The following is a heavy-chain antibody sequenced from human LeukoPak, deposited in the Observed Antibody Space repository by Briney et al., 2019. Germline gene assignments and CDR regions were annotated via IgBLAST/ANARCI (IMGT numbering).Heavy chain of an antibody. D-gene: IGHD3-22*01. CDR1: GFTFSSYA. Sequence: GSLRLSCAASGFTFSSYAMSWIRQPPGKGLEWIGNIYPGGNTYYNASLESRVTISFDTSKNHFSVTVTSVTAADTAVYYCARFISSDRNWFDPWREGTVVSVPS. CDR3: ARFISSDRNWFDP. J-gene: IGHJ5*02. V-gene: IGHV4-38-2*01. CDR2: IYPGGNT.